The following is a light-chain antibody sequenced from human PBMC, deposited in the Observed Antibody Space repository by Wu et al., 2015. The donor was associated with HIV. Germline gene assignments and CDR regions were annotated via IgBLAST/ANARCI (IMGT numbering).Light chain of an antibody. CDR3: QQSYSTPYS. CDR1: QSVTTY. CDR2: EAS. J-gene: IGKJ2*03. Sequence: EVVLTQSPGTLSLPPGERATLSCRASQSVTTYLAWYQQKPGQSPRLLIYEASKRATGIPARFSGSGSGTDFTLTISSLEPEDFAVYYCQQSYSTPYSFGQGTKLEIK. V-gene: IGKV3-11*01.